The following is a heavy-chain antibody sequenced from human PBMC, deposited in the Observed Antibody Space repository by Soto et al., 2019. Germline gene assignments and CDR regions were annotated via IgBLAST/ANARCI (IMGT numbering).Heavy chain of an antibody. CDR2: INPNSGGT. J-gene: IGHJ5*02. Sequence: ASVKVSCKASGYTFTGYYMHSVRQSPGQGLEWMGWINPNSGGTNYAQKFQGWVTMTRDTSISTAYMELSRLRSDDTAVYYCARAGYDSSGYDNWFDPWGQGTLVTVSS. CDR1: GYTFTGYY. V-gene: IGHV1-2*04. D-gene: IGHD3-22*01. CDR3: ARAGYDSSGYDNWFDP.